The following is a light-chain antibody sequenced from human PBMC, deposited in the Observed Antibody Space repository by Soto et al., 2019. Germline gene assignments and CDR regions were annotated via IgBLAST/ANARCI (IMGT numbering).Light chain of an antibody. Sequence: DIQMTQSPSSLSASVGDRVPITCRASQTISTYLSWFQQKPGKAPKVLIYAASTLQSGVPSRFSGSASGAEFTLTISNLQSEDFATYYCQQSFSPLLTFGGGTRLEIK. J-gene: IGKJ5*01. CDR1: QTISTY. V-gene: IGKV1-39*01. CDR3: QQSFSPLLT. CDR2: AAS.